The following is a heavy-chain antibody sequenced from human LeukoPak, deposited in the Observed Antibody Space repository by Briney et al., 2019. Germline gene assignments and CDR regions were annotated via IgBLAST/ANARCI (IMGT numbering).Heavy chain of an antibody. D-gene: IGHD2-2*01. CDR2: INAGNGNT. Sequence: ASVKVSCKASGYTFTSYAMHWVRQAPGQRLEWVGWINAGNGNTKYSQKFQGRVTITRDTSASTAYMEPSSLRSEDTAVYYCARGYCSSTSCYLGSTYWGQGTLVTVSS. CDR1: GYTFTSYA. V-gene: IGHV1-3*01. CDR3: ARGYCSSTSCYLGSTY. J-gene: IGHJ4*02.